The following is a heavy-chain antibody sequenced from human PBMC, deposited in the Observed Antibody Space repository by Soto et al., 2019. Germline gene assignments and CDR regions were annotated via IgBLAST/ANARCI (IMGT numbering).Heavy chain of an antibody. V-gene: IGHV1-18*01. CDR3: ARALYRCGTYYALDN. J-gene: IGHJ4*02. CDR2: ISAYNGNT. CDR1: GYTPTNYD. Sequence: QVPLVQSGAEVKKPGASVTVSCKTSGYTPTNYDIGWVRQAPGQGLEWMGWISAYNGNTNSAQKLQGRLTMTTDTSTRAASMQLRSLRSDDTAVYYCARALYRCGTYYALDNWGQGPLVTVSS. D-gene: IGHD1-26*01.